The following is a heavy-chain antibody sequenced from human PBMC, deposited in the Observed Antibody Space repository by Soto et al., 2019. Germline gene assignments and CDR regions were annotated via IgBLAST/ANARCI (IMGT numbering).Heavy chain of an antibody. CDR2: INHSGST. CDR3: ATLGHYDFWSGFRKGNWFDP. Sequence: QVQLQQWGAGLLKPSETVSLTCAVYGGSFIGYYGTWIRQPPGKGLEWIGEINHSGSTNYNPSLKSRVTISADTSKNQSSLRLSSVTAADTAVYYCATLGHYDFWSGFRKGNWFDPWGQGTLVTVSS. V-gene: IGHV4-34*01. CDR1: GGSFIGYY. D-gene: IGHD3-3*01. J-gene: IGHJ5*02.